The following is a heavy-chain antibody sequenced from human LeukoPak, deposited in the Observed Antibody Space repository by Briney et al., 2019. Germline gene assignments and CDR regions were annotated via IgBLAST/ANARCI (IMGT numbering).Heavy chain of an antibody. CDR3: ARDDGGNTGYENFDY. CDR2: VNPNSGGT. CDR1: GYTFTTYY. J-gene: IGHJ4*02. V-gene: IGHV1-2*02. Sequence: GASVKVSCKASGYTFTTYYMHWVRQAPGQGLEWMGWVNPNSGGTNYAQKFQGRVTMTRDTSISTAYMELSRMRIDDTAVYYCARDDGGNTGYENFDYRGQGTLVTVSS. D-gene: IGHD5-12*01.